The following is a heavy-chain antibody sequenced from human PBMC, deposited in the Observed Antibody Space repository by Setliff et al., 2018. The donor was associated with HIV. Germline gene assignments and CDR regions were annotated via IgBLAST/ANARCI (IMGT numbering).Heavy chain of an antibody. V-gene: IGHV4-39*01. D-gene: IGHD3-10*01. CDR3: ARHRGSSSGGPGEIDY. Sequence: PSETLSLTCTVSGGSIRSSNYYWGWIRQPPGKGLEWIGHIYYTGSTYYNPSIKSRVTISVDTSKNQFSLELSSVTTTDTAVYYCARHRGSSSGGPGEIDYLGQGTLVTVSS. J-gene: IGHJ4*02. CDR1: GGSIRSSNYY. CDR2: IYYTGST.